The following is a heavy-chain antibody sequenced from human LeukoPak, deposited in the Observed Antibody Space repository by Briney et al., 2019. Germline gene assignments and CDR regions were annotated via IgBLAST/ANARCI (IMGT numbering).Heavy chain of an antibody. CDR3: ARTQQDGRSSEFDY. V-gene: IGHV1-46*01. CDR2: INPSGGST. D-gene: IGHD6-13*01. Sequence: GASVKVSCKASGYTFTSYYMHWVRQAPGQGLEWMGIINPSGGSTSYAQKFQGRVTMTTDTSTSTAYMELRSLRSDDTAVYYCARTQQDGRSSEFDYWGQGTLVTVSS. J-gene: IGHJ4*02. CDR1: GYTFTSYY.